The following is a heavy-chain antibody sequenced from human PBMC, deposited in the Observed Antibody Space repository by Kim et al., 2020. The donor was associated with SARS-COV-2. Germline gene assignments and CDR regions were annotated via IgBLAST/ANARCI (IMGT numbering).Heavy chain of an antibody. J-gene: IGHJ3*01. CDR1: GFTFSNYA. D-gene: IGHD3-22*01. Sequence: GGSLRLSCAASGFTFSNYAMYWVRQAPGKGLEWVAVISYDGSDEDYADSVKGRFTISRDNSKNTLYLQMDRLRPEDTAVFYCARGSDYFRRAVLGGAF. CDR3: ARGSDYFRRAVLGGAF. CDR2: ISYDGSDE. V-gene: IGHV3-30*14.